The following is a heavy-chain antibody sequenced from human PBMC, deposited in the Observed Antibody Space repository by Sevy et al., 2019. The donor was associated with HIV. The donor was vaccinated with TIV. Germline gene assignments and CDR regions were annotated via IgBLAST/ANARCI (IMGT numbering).Heavy chain of an antibody. CDR1: GDSISSGGYY. CDR2: IYYSGST. CDR3: ARESQGTRGAFDY. Sequence: SETMSLTCTVSGDSISSGGYYWTWIRHHPGKGLEWIGYIYYSGSTDYNPSLKRRVTISVDTSNNQLALRRSSVTAADTSVYYCARESQGTRGAFDYWGQGTLVTVSS. J-gene: IGHJ4*02. V-gene: IGHV4-31*03. D-gene: IGHD2-8*02.